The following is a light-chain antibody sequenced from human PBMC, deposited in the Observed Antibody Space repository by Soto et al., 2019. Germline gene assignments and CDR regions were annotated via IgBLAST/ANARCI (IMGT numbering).Light chain of an antibody. V-gene: IGKV1-8*01. CDR2: AAS. CDR1: QDISHY. J-gene: IGKJ5*01. CDR3: QQYYSYQIT. Sequence: IQMTQSPSSLAASVGDTVTITCQAIQDISHYLNWYQQKPGKAPKLLIYAASTLQSGVPSRFSGSGSGTDFTLTISCLQSEDFATYYCQQYYSYQITFGQGTRLEIK.